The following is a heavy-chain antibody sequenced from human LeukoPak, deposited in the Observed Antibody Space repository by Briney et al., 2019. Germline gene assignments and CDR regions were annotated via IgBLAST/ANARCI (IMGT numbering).Heavy chain of an antibody. D-gene: IGHD2-2*01. J-gene: IGHJ5*02. Sequence: GGSLRLSCAASGFTFSDYYMSWIRQAPGKGLEWVSYISSSGSTIYYAESVKGRFTISRDNAKNSLYLQMNSLRAEDTAVYYCARGLDCSSTSCYDDGFDPWGQGTLVSVSS. V-gene: IGHV3-11*01. CDR2: ISSSGSTI. CDR3: ARGLDCSSTSCYDDGFDP. CDR1: GFTFSDYY.